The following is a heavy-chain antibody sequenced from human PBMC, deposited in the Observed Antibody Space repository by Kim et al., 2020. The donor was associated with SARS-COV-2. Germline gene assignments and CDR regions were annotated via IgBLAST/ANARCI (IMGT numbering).Heavy chain of an antibody. V-gene: IGHV3-21*06. D-gene: IGHD2-8*01. J-gene: IGHJ6*02. CDR3: ARRRDCSNGVCYGLDV. Sequence: GGSLRLSCAASGFIFSDYTMNWVRQAPGQGLEWVSNIGTRSIYIYYADSVRGRFTTSRDNAKSALYLQMDSLRAGDTAVYYCARRRDCSNGVCYGLDVWGQGTTVTVSS. CDR2: IGTRSIYI. CDR1: GFIFSDYT.